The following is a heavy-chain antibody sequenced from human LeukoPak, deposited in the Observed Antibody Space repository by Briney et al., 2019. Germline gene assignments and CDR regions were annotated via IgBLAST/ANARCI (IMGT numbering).Heavy chain of an antibody. Sequence: ASVKVSCKASGYTFSDYYIHWLRQAPGQGLEWVGWINPDTGGTNYAQKFQGKVTMTRDTSISTAYMEVSTLRSDDTAVYYCARGAGLQLLFNWFDPWGQGTLVTVSS. J-gene: IGHJ5*02. CDR3: ARGAGLQLLFNWFDP. V-gene: IGHV1-2*02. D-gene: IGHD2-2*01. CDR1: GYTFSDYY. CDR2: INPDTGGT.